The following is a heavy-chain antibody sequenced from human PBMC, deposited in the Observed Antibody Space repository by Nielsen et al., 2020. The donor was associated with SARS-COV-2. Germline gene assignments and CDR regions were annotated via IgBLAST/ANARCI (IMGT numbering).Heavy chain of an antibody. Sequence: GESLKISCAASGFNFDIFAMTWVRQAPGKGLEWVSAISDTGGYTYYADSVKGRFTVSRDNPKNTLFLEMNSLRVEDTAIYYCAKDRWGGGSYPDFWGQGTLVTVSS. CDR3: AKDRWGGGSYPDF. V-gene: IGHV3-23*01. J-gene: IGHJ4*02. D-gene: IGHD3-16*02. CDR1: GFNFDIFA. CDR2: ISDTGGYT.